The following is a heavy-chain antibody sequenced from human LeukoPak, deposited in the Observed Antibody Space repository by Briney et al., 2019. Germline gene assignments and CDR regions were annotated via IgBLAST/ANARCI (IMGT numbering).Heavy chain of an antibody. Sequence: SETLSLTCTVSGGSISSSSYYWGWIRRPPGKGLEWIGSIYYSGSTYYNPSLKSRVTISVDTSKNQFSLKLSSVTAADTAVYYCARESPIWSGSQGDAFDIWGQGTMVTVSS. CDR3: ARESPIWSGSQGDAFDI. D-gene: IGHD3-3*01. J-gene: IGHJ3*02. V-gene: IGHV4-39*07. CDR1: GGSISSSSYY. CDR2: IYYSGST.